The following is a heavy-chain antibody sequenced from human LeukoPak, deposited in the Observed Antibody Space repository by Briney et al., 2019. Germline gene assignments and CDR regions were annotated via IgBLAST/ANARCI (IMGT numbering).Heavy chain of an antibody. D-gene: IGHD2-21*02. CDR1: GFTFSTYV. CDR2: ISDTGGDT. CDR3: VKGSSDCRPYYFDS. V-gene: IGHV3-23*01. J-gene: IGHJ4*02. Sequence: GGSLRLSCAASGFTFSTYVMIWVRQAPGKGLEWVSAISDTGGDTYYADSVKGRFTISRDNSKSTLYLQMNSLRAEDTAIYYCVKGSSDCRPYYFDSWGQGTLVTVSS.